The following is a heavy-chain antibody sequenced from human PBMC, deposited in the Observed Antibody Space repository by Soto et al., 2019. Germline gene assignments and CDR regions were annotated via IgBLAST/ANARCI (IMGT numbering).Heavy chain of an antibody. J-gene: IGHJ6*02. Sequence: ASVKVSCKASGYTFTSYGISWVRQAPGQGLEWMGWISAYNGNTNYTQKLQGRVTMTTDTSTSTAYMELRSLRSDDTAVYYCARESYDFWSGYYTGREGPQNYYYYGMDVWGQGTTVTVSS. CDR1: GYTFTSYG. D-gene: IGHD3-3*01. V-gene: IGHV1-18*04. CDR3: ARESYDFWSGYYTGREGPQNYYYYGMDV. CDR2: ISAYNGNT.